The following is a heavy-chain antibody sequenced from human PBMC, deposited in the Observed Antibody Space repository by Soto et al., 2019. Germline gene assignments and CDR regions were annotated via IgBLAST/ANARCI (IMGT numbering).Heavy chain of an antibody. CDR3: AREGAVAGTWAYYYYYGMDV. V-gene: IGHV1-18*01. J-gene: IGHJ6*02. Sequence: GASVKVSCKASGYTFTSYGISWVRQAPGQGLKWMGWISAYNGNTNYAQKLQGRVTMTTDTSTSTAYMELRSLRSDDTAVYYCAREGAVAGTWAYYYYYGMDVWGQGTTVTVSS. CDR1: GYTFTSYG. CDR2: ISAYNGNT. D-gene: IGHD6-19*01.